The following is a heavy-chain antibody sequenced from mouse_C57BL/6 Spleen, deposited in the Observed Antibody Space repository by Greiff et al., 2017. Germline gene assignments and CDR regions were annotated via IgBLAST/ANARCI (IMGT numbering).Heavy chain of an antibody. Sequence: EVQGVESGPELVKPGASVKISCKASGYTFTDYYMNWVKQSHGKSLEWIGDINPNNGGTSYNQKFKGKATLTVDKSSSTAYMELRSLTSEDSAVYYCARWDYDYWFAYWGQGTLVTVSA. CDR1: GYTFTDYY. J-gene: IGHJ3*01. CDR2: INPNNGGT. D-gene: IGHD2-4*01. CDR3: ARWDYDYWFAY. V-gene: IGHV1-26*01.